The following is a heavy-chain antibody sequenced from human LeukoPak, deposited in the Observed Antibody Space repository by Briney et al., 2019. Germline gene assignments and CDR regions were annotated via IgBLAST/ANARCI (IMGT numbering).Heavy chain of an antibody. D-gene: IGHD1-26*01. CDR2: INPNSGGT. J-gene: IGHJ4*02. Sequence: GASVKVSSKASGYTFTGYYMHWVRHAPGQGLEWMGWINPNSGGTNYAQKFQGRVTMTRDTSISTAYMELRRLRSDDTAVYYCARNGLGGGSSIGMRLFDYWGQGTLVTVSS. CDR3: ARNGLGGGSSIGMRLFDY. V-gene: IGHV1-2*02. CDR1: GYTFTGYY.